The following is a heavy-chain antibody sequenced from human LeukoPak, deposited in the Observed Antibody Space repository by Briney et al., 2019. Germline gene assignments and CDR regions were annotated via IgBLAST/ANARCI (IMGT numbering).Heavy chain of an antibody. D-gene: IGHD6-19*01. V-gene: IGHV3-21*01. CDR2: ISSRSTYI. Sequence: PGGSLRLSCAASGFTFVTYSMNWVRQAPGKGLEWFSSISSRSTYIYYADSVKGRFTISRDNAKNSLYLQMNSLRAEDTAVYYCAREESGSSGWYDYWGQGTLVTVSS. CDR1: GFTFVTYS. J-gene: IGHJ4*02. CDR3: AREESGSSGWYDY.